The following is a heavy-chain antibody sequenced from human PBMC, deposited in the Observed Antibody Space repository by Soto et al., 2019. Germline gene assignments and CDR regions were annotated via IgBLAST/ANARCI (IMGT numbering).Heavy chain of an antibody. CDR3: AREGYCSSGSCALYPHDFFGVDV. CDR2: ISIYNANT. Sequence: ASVKVSCKASGYSFTRYGITWVRQAPGQGLEWMGWISIYNANTNYAQKFQGRVTMTTDTSTSTAYMELRSLTSDDTAVYYCAREGYCSSGSCALYPHDFFGVDVWGQGTKVTVSS. D-gene: IGHD2-15*01. J-gene: IGHJ6*02. V-gene: IGHV1-18*01. CDR1: GYSFTRYG.